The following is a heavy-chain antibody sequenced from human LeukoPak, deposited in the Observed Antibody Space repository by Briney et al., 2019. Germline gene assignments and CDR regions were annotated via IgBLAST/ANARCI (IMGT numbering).Heavy chain of an antibody. J-gene: IGHJ4*02. CDR2: INHSGST. CDR3: ASCSSSSALFDY. CDR1: GGSFSGYY. Sequence: SETLSLTCAVYGGSFSGYYWSWIRQPPGKGLEWIGEINHSGSTNYNPSLKSRVTISVDTSKNQFSLKLSSVTAADTAVYYCASCSSSSALFDYWGQGTLVTVSS. V-gene: IGHV4-34*01. D-gene: IGHD6-13*01.